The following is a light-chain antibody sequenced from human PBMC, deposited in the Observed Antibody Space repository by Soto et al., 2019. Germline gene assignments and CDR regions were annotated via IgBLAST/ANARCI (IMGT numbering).Light chain of an antibody. CDR1: QDISNY. CDR3: QQYDKSIT. Sequence: DIQMTQSPSSLSASVGDRVTITCQASQDISNYLNWYPQKLGQAPKLLIYDASNLETGVPSRLSGSGSGTDFTFTIRSLQPEDIATYYCQQYDKSITFGQGTRLEIK. J-gene: IGKJ5*01. CDR2: DAS. V-gene: IGKV1-33*01.